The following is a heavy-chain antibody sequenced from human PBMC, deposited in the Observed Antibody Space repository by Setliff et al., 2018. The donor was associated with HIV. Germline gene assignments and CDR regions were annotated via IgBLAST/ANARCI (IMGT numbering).Heavy chain of an antibody. V-gene: IGHV1-69*13. Sequence: GASVKVSCKASGGTLNTYAMNWVRQAPGQGLEWMGHIIPIFNIANYAQKFQDRITITAGESTSTAYMELSSLRSEDTAVYYCASPHGYCPDGSCSLVGAFDFWGQGTMVTVSS. CDR3: ASPHGYCPDGSCSLVGAFDF. CDR1: GGTLNTYA. CDR2: IIPIFNIA. D-gene: IGHD2-8*01. J-gene: IGHJ3*01.